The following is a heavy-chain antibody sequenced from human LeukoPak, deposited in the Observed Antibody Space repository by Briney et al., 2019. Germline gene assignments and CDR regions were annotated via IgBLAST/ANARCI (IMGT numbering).Heavy chain of an antibody. Sequence: PGRSLRLSCAASGFTFDDYAMHWVRQAPGKGLEWVSGISWNSGSIGYADSVKGRFTISRDNAKNSLYLQMNSLRAEDTAVYYCARSGNYYFYYFDYWGQGALVTVSS. CDR2: ISWNSGSI. V-gene: IGHV3-9*01. D-gene: IGHD1-26*01. J-gene: IGHJ4*02. CDR1: GFTFDDYA. CDR3: ARSGNYYFYYFDY.